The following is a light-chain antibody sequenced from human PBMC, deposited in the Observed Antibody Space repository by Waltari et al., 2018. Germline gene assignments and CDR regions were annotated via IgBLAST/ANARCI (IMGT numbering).Light chain of an antibody. CDR3: CLYVSISAWV. J-gene: IGLJ3*02. Sequence: QTALTQTASVSASPGHSITISCIGTSSDIRTYYLVSWYQQSPGKAPKLIIFEVSKRPSGISNRFSGSKSANTASLTISGPQAEDEADYYCCLYVSISAWVFGGGTKVTVL. V-gene: IGLV2-23*02. CDR1: SSDIRTYYL. CDR2: EVS.